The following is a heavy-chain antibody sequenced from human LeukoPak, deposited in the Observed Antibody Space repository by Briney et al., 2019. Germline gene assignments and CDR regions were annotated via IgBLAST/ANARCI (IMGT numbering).Heavy chain of an antibody. CDR3: ERVSSLGCSSTTCYVFDI. D-gene: IGHD2-2*01. V-gene: IGHV1-2*02. J-gene: IGHJ3*02. Sequence: ASVKVSCKASGYTFTGHYIHWVRQAPGQGLEWMGWINSNSDGTEYVQNFQGRFTMTRDTSLSTAYMGISSLMSDDTAVYYCERVSSLGCSSTTCYVFDIWGQGTVVTVSS. CDR2: INSNSDGT. CDR1: GYTFTGHY.